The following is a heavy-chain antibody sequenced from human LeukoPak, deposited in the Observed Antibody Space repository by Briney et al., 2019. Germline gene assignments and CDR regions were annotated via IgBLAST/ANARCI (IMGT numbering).Heavy chain of an antibody. CDR1: GYTFTSYG. J-gene: IGHJ6*02. CDR3: ASGLYGMDV. V-gene: IGHV1-18*01. Sequence: ASVKVSCKASGYTFTSYGISWVRQAPGQGLEWMGWISAYNGNTNYAQKLQGRVTMTTDTSTSTACMELWSLGSDDTAVYYCASGLYGMDVWGQGTTVTVSS. CDR2: ISAYNGNT.